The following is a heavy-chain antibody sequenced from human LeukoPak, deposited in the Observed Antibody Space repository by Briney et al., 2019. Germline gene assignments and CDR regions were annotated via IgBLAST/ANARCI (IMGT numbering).Heavy chain of an antibody. J-gene: IGHJ4*02. Sequence: PGGSLRLSCAASGFTFSSYGMHWVRQAPGKGLEWVAFIRYDGSNKYYADSVKGRFTISRDNSKNTLYLQMNSLRAEDTAVYYCAAETQDVLGFLEWSPGVDYWGQGTLVTVSS. V-gene: IGHV3-30*02. CDR3: AAETQDVLGFLEWSPGVDY. CDR1: GFTFSSYG. D-gene: IGHD3-3*01. CDR2: IRYDGSNK.